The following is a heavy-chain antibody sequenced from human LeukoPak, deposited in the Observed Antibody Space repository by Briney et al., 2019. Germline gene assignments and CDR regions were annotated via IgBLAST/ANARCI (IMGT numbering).Heavy chain of an antibody. CDR1: GFTFDDYA. D-gene: IGHD6-13*01. CDR2: IKWNSGII. Sequence: GGSLRLSCAASGFTFDDYAMHWVRQAPGKGLEWVSGIKWNSGIIGYVDSVKGRFTISRDNAKNSLYLQMNSLRVEDTALYYCAKGKEQQGISEPTYKDNWFDPWGQGTLVTVSS. CDR3: AKGKEQQGISEPTYKDNWFDP. V-gene: IGHV3-9*01. J-gene: IGHJ5*02.